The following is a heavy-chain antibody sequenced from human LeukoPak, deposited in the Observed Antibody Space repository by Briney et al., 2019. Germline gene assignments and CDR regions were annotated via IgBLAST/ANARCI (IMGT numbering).Heavy chain of an antibody. CDR2: IYTSGST. CDR1: GGSISIYY. J-gene: IGHJ4*02. V-gene: IGHV4-4*07. D-gene: IGHD6-13*01. CDR3: ARDLAVAAAGIFDC. Sequence: PSETLSLTCTVSGGSISIYYWSWIRQPAGKELEWIGRIYTSGSTNYNPSLKSRVTMSVDTSKNQFSLRLSSVTAADTAIYYCARDLAVAAAGIFDCWGQRTLVTVSS.